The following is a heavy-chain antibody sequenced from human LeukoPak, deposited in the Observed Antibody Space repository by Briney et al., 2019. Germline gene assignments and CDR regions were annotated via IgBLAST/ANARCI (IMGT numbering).Heavy chain of an antibody. J-gene: IGHJ4*02. CDR3: ARDLGIAAATPAY. D-gene: IGHD6-13*01. V-gene: IGHV1-69*01. CDR1: GGTFSSYA. CDR2: IIPIFGTA. Sequence: ASVKVSCKASGGTFSSYAISWVRQAPGQGLEWMGGIIPIFGTANYAQKFQGRVTITADESTSTAYMELSSLRSEDTVVYYCARDLGIAAATPAYWGQGTLVTVSS.